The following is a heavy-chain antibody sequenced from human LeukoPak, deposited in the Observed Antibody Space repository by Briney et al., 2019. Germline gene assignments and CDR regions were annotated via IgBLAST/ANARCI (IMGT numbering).Heavy chain of an antibody. Sequence: PGGSPRLSCAASGFTFSSYAMSWVRQAPGKGLEWVSAISGSGGSTYYADSVKGRFTISRDNSKNTLYLQMNSLRAEDTAVYYCAKGGAATSPHEYFQHWGQGTLVTVSS. CDR3: AKGGAATSPHEYFQH. J-gene: IGHJ1*01. CDR2: ISGSGGST. D-gene: IGHD2-15*01. V-gene: IGHV3-23*01. CDR1: GFTFSSYA.